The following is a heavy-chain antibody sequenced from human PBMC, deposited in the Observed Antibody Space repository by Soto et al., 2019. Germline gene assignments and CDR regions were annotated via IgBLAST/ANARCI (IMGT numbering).Heavy chain of an antibody. D-gene: IGHD6-19*01. Sequence: GESLKISCKGSGYSFTSYWIGWVRQMPGKGLEWMGIIYPGDSDTRYSPSFQGQVTISADKSISTAYLQWSSLKASDTAMYYCARNVAATGYYYYGMDVWGQGTTVTVPS. J-gene: IGHJ6*02. CDR3: ARNVAATGYYYYGMDV. CDR1: GYSFTSYW. CDR2: IYPGDSDT. V-gene: IGHV5-51*01.